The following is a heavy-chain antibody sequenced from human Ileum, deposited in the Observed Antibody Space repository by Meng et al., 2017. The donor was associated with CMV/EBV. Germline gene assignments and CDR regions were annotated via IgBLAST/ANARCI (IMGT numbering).Heavy chain of an antibody. D-gene: IGHD3-22*01. CDR2: LHHIGTT. CDR3: AKNGYYSLDS. J-gene: IGHJ5*01. Sequence: CAVSGGSFSNNNWWSWVRQPTGEGLEWIGELHHIGTTTYNPSLKSRVAISLDESKTEFSLKVTSVTAADTAVYYCAKNGYYSLDSWSQGTLVTVSS. V-gene: IGHV4-4*02. CDR1: GGSFSNNNW.